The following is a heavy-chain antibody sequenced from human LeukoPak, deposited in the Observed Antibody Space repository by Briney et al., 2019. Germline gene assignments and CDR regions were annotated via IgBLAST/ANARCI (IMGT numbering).Heavy chain of an antibody. J-gene: IGHJ3*02. CDR2: IYYSGST. CDR1: GGSISSYY. CDR3: ARDTALERPGIGAFDI. Sequence: SETLSLTCTVSGGSISSYYWSWIRQPPGKGLEWIGYIYYSGSTNYNPSLKSRVTISVDTSKNQFSLKLSSVTAADTAVYYCARDTALERPGIGAFDILGQGTMVTVSS. D-gene: IGHD1-1*01. V-gene: IGHV4-59*01.